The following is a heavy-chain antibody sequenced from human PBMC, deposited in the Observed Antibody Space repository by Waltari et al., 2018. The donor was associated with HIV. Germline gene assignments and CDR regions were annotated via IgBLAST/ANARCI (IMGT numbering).Heavy chain of an antibody. D-gene: IGHD2-8*01. V-gene: IGHV1-8*02. J-gene: IGHJ4*02. CDR2: MNPNSGNT. Sequence: QVQLVQSGAEVKKPGASVKVSWKASGYTFTSYDITWDREATGQGLEWMGWMNPNSGNTGYAQKFQGRVTMTRNTSISTAYMELSSLRSEDTAVYYCARGGLGCTNGVCYTDYWGQGTLVTVSS. CDR3: ARGGLGCTNGVCYTDY. CDR1: GYTFTSYD.